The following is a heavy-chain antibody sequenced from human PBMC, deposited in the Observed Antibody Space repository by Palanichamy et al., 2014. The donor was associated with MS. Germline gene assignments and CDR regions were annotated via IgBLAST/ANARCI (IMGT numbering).Heavy chain of an antibody. J-gene: IGHJ6*02. Sequence: QVQLQQWGAGLLKPSETLSLTCAVYGGSFSGYYWTWVRQPPGKGLEWIGEINHSGGTNYNPSLNSRVTISVDSSKNQFSLKLTSLTAADTSVFYCARGVVVAGPGYYYYGLDVWGQGTTVTVSS. CDR2: INHSGGT. D-gene: IGHD2-15*01. CDR3: ARGVVVAGPGYYYYGLDV. V-gene: IGHV4-34*01. CDR1: GGSFSGYY.